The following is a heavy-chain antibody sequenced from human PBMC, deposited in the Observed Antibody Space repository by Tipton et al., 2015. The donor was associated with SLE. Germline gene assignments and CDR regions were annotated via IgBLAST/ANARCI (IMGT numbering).Heavy chain of an antibody. J-gene: IGHJ6*03. D-gene: IGHD1-26*01. CDR2: IYYSGST. V-gene: IGHV4-39*07. CDR1: GGSISSSSYY. CDR3: ARGYSGSYYYYYYMDV. Sequence: TLSLTCTVSGGSISSSSYYWGWIRQPPGKGLEWIGSIYYSGSTYYNPSLKSRVTISVDTSKNQFSLKLSSVTAADTAVYYCARGYSGSYYYYYYMDVWGKGTTVTVSS.